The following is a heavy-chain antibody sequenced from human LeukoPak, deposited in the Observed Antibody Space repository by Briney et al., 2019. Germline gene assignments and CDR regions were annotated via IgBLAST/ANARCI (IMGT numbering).Heavy chain of an antibody. CDR1: GYTFTGYY. D-gene: IGHD6-13*01. CDR2: ISPNSGGT. V-gene: IGHV1-2*06. J-gene: IGHJ5*02. Sequence: ASVKVSCKASGYTFTGYYMHWVRQAPGQGLEWMGRISPNSGGTNYAQKFQGRVTMTRDTSISTAYMELSRLRSDDTAVYYCARDRRIAAAANWFDPWGQGTLVTVSS. CDR3: ARDRRIAAAANWFDP.